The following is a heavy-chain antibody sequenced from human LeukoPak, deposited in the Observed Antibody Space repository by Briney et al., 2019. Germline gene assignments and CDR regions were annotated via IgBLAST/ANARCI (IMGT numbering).Heavy chain of an antibody. CDR1: GGSISSSSYY. D-gene: IGHD3-9*01. CDR3: ARRIYDILTGSDY. J-gene: IGHJ4*02. Sequence: ETLSLTCTVSGGSISSSSYYWGWIRQPPGKGLEWIGSIYYSGSTYYNPSLKSRVTISVDTSKNQFSLKLSSVTAADTAVYYCARRIYDILTGSDYWGQGTLVTVSS. CDR2: IYYSGST. V-gene: IGHV4-39*07.